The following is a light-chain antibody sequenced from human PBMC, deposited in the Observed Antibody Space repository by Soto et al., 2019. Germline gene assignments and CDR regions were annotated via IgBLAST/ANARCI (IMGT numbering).Light chain of an antibody. J-gene: IGLJ2*01. CDR2: DVS. Sequence: QSALTQPASVSGSPGQSITISCTGTSSDVGGYNYVSWYQQHPGKAPKLMIYDVSNRPSGVSNRFSGSKSGNTASLTISGLQAEGEADYYCSSYTSSIVVFGGGTKLTVL. V-gene: IGLV2-14*01. CDR3: SSYTSSIVV. CDR1: SSDVGGYNY.